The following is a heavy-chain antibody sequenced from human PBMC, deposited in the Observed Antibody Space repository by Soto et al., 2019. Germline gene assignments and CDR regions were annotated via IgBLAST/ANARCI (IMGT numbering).Heavy chain of an antibody. CDR1: GYTFTRYY. CDR2: INPSGGST. V-gene: IGHV1-46*01. J-gene: IGHJ4*02. D-gene: IGHD3-22*01. CDR3: ARVITMIVVAPGY. Sequence: ASVKVSCKASGYTFTRYYIHWVRQTPGQGLEWMGIINPSGGSTSYAQKFQGRVTMTRDTSTSTVYMELSSLRSEDTAVYYCARVITMIVVAPGYWGQGTLVTVS.